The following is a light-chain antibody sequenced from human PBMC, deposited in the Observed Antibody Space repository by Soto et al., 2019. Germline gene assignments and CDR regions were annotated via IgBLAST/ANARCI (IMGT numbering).Light chain of an antibody. CDR2: DAS. V-gene: IGKV3-20*01. CDR3: QQFSSYPLT. Sequence: EVVLTQYPGTLSLSPGERATLSCRASQTVRNNYLAWYQQKPGQAPRLLIYDASSRATGIPDRFSGGGSGTDFTLTISRLEPEDFAVYYCQQFSSYPLTFGGGTKV. J-gene: IGKJ4*01. CDR1: QTVRNNY.